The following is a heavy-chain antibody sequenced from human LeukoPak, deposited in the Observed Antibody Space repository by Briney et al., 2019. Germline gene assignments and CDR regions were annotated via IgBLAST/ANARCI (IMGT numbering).Heavy chain of an antibody. J-gene: IGHJ4*02. CDR2: INPNSGGT. Sequence: GASVKVSCKASGYTFTGYTMHWVRQAPGQGLEWMGWINPNSGGTNYAQKFQGRVTMTRDTPISTAYMELSSLTSDDAAVFYCARGRSGAYDYGFYFDFWGQGALVTVSS. CDR1: GYTFTGYT. V-gene: IGHV1-2*02. D-gene: IGHD5-18*01. CDR3: ARGRSGAYDYGFYFDF.